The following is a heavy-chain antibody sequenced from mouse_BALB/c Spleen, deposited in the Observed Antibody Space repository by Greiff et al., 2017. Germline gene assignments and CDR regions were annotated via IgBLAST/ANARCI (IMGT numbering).Heavy chain of an antibody. CDR1: GFTFSSYG. D-gene: IGHD3-2*02. Sequence: EVKLMESGGGLVQPGGSLKLSCAASGFTFSSYGMSWVRQTPDKRLELVATINSNGGSTYYPDSVKGRFTISRDNAKNTLYLQMSSLKSEDTAMYYCARDLGFYYYAMDYWGQGTSVTVSS. J-gene: IGHJ4*01. CDR2: INSNGGST. V-gene: IGHV5-6-3*01. CDR3: ARDLGFYYYAMDY.